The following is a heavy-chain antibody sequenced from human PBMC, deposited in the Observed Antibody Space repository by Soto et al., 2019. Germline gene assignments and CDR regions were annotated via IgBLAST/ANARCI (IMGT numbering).Heavy chain of an antibody. J-gene: IGHJ3*02. D-gene: IGHD6-13*01. Sequence: GGSLRLACAASGFTFSSYTMNWVRQAPGRGREWFSYISSSSTYIYYADYADSLKGRFTISRDNPKNSLYLQMDSLRAEDTAVYYCARAIAAAGTRGAFDIWGQGTMVTLSS. CDR3: ARAIAAAGTRGAFDI. CDR1: GFTFSSYT. V-gene: IGHV3-21*01. CDR2: ISSSSTYI.